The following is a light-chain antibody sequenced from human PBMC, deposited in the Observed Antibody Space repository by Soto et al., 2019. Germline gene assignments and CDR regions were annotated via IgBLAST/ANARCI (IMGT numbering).Light chain of an antibody. CDR1: QSISSW. J-gene: IGKJ1*01. CDR2: KAS. V-gene: IGKV1-5*03. CDR3: QQYNSYPWT. Sequence: DIPLTQSPFPLSASVGDRVTIRCRASQSISSWLAWYQQKPGKAPKLLIYKASTLESGVPSNFSGSGSGTEFTLTISSLQPEDFATYYCQQYNSYPWTFAQGAKVDI.